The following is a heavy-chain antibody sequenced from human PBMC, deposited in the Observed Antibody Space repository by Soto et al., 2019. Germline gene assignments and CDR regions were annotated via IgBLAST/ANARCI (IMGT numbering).Heavy chain of an antibody. J-gene: IGHJ4*02. V-gene: IGHV3-23*01. Sequence: GGSLRLSCAASGFTFSSYAMSWVRQAPGKGLEWVSAISGSGGSTYYADSVKGRFTISRDNSKNTLYLQMNSLRAEDTAVYYCAKFKKGALEWLFHWSFDYWGQGTLVTVSS. CDR3: AKFKKGALEWLFHWSFDY. CDR1: GFTFSSYA. CDR2: ISGSGGST. D-gene: IGHD3-3*01.